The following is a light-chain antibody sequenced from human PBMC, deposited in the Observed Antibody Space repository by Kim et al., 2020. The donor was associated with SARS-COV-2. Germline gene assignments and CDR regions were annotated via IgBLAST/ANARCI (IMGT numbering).Light chain of an antibody. V-gene: IGLV7-46*01. CDR3: LLSHSDARPVE. CDR1: SGAVTSRHY. J-gene: IGLJ2*01. Sequence: GPVTLTFGSTSGAVTSRHYPYWLQQKPGQAPRTLIYDISTRHSWTPARFSGSLLGGKAALTLSGALPEDEADYYCLLSHSDARPVEFGGGTQLTVL. CDR2: DIS.